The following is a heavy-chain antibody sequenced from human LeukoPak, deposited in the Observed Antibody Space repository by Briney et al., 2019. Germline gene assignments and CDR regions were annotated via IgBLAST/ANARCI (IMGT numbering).Heavy chain of an antibody. D-gene: IGHD3-22*01. CDR3: ARRWPHSSGYYLFDY. J-gene: IGHJ4*02. CDR1: GGTSSSYA. CDR2: IIPIFDTA. V-gene: IGHV1-69*05. Sequence: SVKVSCKASGGTSSSYAISWVRQAPGQGLEWMGRIIPIFDTANYAQKFQGRVTITTDESTGTAYMELSSLRSEDTALYYCARRWPHSSGYYLFDYWGQGTLVTVSS.